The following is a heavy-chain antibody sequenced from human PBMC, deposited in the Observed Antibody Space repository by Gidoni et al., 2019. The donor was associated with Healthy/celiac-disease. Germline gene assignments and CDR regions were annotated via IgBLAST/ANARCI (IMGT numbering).Heavy chain of an antibody. V-gene: IGHV3-15*01. CDR1: VFTFRHAL. CDR3: TPVYTEKGYGQLWP. J-gene: IGHJ5*02. Sequence: EVQLVDSRGGLAKPGGSHRPACAASVFTFRHALMSWVRQAPGKGLEWVCRIKSKTDGGTTDYAEPVQGRFTIASDDSKDTLYLQMDRVKTEVTAVYYCTPVYTEKGYGQLWPWGQGTLVTVSS. D-gene: IGHD5-18*01. CDR2: IKSKTDGGTT.